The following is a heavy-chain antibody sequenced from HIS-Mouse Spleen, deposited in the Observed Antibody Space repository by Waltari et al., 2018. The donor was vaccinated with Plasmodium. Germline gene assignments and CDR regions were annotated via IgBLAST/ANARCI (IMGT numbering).Heavy chain of an antibody. V-gene: IGHV4-34*01. CDR3: ARGPGYSSGWYYFDY. J-gene: IGHJ4*02. Sequence: QPWGAGLLKPSETLSLTCAVYGGSFSGYYWSWIRQPPGKGLEWIGEINHSGSTNYNPSLKSRVTISVDTSKNQFSLKLSSVTAADTAVYYCARGPGYSSGWYYFDYWGQGTLVTVSS. CDR1: GGSFSGYY. CDR2: INHSGST. D-gene: IGHD6-19*01.